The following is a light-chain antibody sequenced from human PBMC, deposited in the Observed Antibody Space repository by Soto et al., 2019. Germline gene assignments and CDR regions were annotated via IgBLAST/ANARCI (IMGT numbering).Light chain of an antibody. CDR3: SSYTSSSPYV. CDR1: SSDVFCYNY. CDR2: EVI. V-gene: IGLV2-14*01. Sequence: QSVLTQPASVSGPPGQSITISCTGTSSDVFCYNYVSWYQHHPGKAPKLMIYEVINRPSGVSNRFSGSKSGNTASLTISGLQAEDEADYYCSSYTSSSPYVFGSGTKVTVL. J-gene: IGLJ1*01.